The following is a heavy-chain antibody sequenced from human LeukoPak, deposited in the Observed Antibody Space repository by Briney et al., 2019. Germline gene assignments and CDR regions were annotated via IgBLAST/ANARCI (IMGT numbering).Heavy chain of an antibody. Sequence: EGSLRLSCAASGFTFSSYAMSWVRQAPGKGLEWVSAISGSGGSTYYADSVKGRFTISRDNSKNTLYLQMNSLRAEDTAVYYCAKDISYGGNSELGGFDYWGQRTLVTVSS. CDR1: GFTFSSYA. CDR3: AKDISYGGNSELGGFDY. D-gene: IGHD4-23*01. V-gene: IGHV3-23*01. CDR2: ISGSGGST. J-gene: IGHJ4*02.